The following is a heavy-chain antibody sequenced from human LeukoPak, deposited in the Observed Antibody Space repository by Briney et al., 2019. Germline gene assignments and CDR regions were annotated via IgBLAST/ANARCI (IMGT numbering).Heavy chain of an antibody. CDR2: IYYSGST. CDR3: ASLGARYYYYGMDV. Sequence: SETLSLTCTVSGGSISSSSYYWGWIRQPPGKGLEWIGSIYYSGSTYYNPSLKSRVTISVDTSKTQFSLKLSSVTAADTAVYYCASLGARYYYYGMDVWGQGTTVTVSS. CDR1: GGSISSSSYY. V-gene: IGHV4-39*01. J-gene: IGHJ6*02. D-gene: IGHD3-10*01.